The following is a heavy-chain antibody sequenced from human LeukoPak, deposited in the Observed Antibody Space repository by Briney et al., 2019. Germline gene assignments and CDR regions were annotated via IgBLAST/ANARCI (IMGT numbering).Heavy chain of an antibody. V-gene: IGHV4-39*01. CDR3: ARRGGSGSRGDYYFDY. CDR1: GGSISSSSYY. D-gene: IGHD3-10*01. J-gene: IGHJ4*02. Sequence: SETLSLTRTVSGGSISSSSYYWGWIRQPPGKGLEWIASIDYSGGIYYNPSLKSRVTISVDTSKNQFSLKLSSVTAADTAVYYCARRGGSGSRGDYYFDYWGQGTLVTVSS. CDR2: IDYSGGI.